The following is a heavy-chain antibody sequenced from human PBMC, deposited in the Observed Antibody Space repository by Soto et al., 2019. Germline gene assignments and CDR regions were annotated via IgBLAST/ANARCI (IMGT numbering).Heavy chain of an antibody. CDR2: INHSGST. D-gene: IGHD1-20*01. V-gene: IGHV4-34*01. CDR1: GGSFSNYY. CDR3: ARSNREGLTGTTWLYYFDY. Sequence: QVQLQQWGAGLLKPSETLSLTCAVYGGSFSNYYWRWIRQPPGKGLEWIGEINHSGSTNYNPSLKSRVTISIDTSKNQFSPKLSSVTAADTAVYYCARSNREGLTGTTWLYYFDYWGQGTLVTVSS. J-gene: IGHJ4*02.